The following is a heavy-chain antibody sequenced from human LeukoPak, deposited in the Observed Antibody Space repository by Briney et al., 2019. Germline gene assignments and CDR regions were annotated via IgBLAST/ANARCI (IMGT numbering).Heavy chain of an antibody. V-gene: IGHV1-69*13. CDR3: ARTIFGVVPRRDYYYYYYMDV. Sequence: VASVKVSCKASGCTFSSYAISWVRQAPGQGLEWMGGIIPIFGTANYAQKFQGRVTITADESTSTAYMELSSLRSEDTAVYYCARTIFGVVPRRDYYYYYYMDVWGKGTTVTVSS. D-gene: IGHD3-3*01. J-gene: IGHJ6*03. CDR1: GCTFSSYA. CDR2: IIPIFGTA.